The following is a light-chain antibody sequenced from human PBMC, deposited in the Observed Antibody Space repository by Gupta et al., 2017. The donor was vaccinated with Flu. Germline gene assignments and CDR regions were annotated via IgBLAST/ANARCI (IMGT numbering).Light chain of an antibody. V-gene: IGKV4-1*01. CDR2: WAS. Sequence: DIVMTQSPDSLAVSLGERATINCKSNQSVLYSSNNKNYLAWYQQKPRQPPKLLIYWASTRESGVPDRFSGSESGTDFTLTISSLQAEDVSVYYCQQYDSTPRTFGQGTKVEIK. CDR1: QSVLYSSNNKNY. CDR3: QQYDSTPRT. J-gene: IGKJ1*01.